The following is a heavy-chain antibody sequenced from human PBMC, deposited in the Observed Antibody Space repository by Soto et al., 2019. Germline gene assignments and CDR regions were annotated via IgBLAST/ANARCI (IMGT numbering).Heavy chain of an antibody. CDR2: IYPGDSDT. D-gene: IGHD6-6*01. CDR3: PTMQYQQLAQLYYSDS. Sequence: ESLKISCKGSGYSFPSYWIGWVRQMPGKGLEWMGIIYPGDSDTRYSPSFQGQVTISADKSISTAYLQWSSLKASDTAMYYCPTMQYQQLAQLYYSDSWCQGTLVSV. J-gene: IGHJ4*02. V-gene: IGHV5-51*01. CDR1: GYSFPSYW.